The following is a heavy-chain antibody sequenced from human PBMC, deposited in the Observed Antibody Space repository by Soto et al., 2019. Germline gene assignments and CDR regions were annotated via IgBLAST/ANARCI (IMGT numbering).Heavy chain of an antibody. J-gene: IGHJ6*02. CDR2: ISGSGGST. Sequence: EVQLLESGGGLVQPGGSLRLSCAASGFTFSSYAMSWVRQAPGKGLEWVSAISGSGGSTYYAHSVKGRFTISRDNSKNTLYLQMNSLRAEDTAVYYCAKDPNYSLGYYGMDVWGQGTTVTVSS. V-gene: IGHV3-23*01. CDR3: AKDPNYSLGYYGMDV. D-gene: IGHD2-15*01. CDR1: GFTFSSYA.